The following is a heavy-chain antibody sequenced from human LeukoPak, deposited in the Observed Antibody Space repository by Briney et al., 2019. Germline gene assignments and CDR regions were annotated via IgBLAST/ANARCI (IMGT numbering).Heavy chain of an antibody. D-gene: IGHD5-18*01. V-gene: IGHV3-74*01. CDR2: INSDGSST. J-gene: IGHJ4*02. CDR3: ARDRDSYYDY. CDR1: GXXFXSXW. Sequence: GGXXRXXCAXXGXXFXSXWXXWXRQAPGKGLVWVSRINSDGSSTSYADSVKGRFTISRDNAKNTLYLQMNSLRAEDTAVYYCARDRDSYYDYWGQGTLVTVSS.